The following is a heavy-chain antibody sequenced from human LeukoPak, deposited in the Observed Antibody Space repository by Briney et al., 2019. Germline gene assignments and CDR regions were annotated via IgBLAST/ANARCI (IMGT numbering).Heavy chain of an antibody. V-gene: IGHV1-2*02. Sequence: ASVKVSCRASGYTFIGYYMHWVRQARGQGLEWMGSINPHSGGTNYAQKFQGRVTMTRDTSISTAYMELSRLRSDDTAVYYCARDGDGSSGWYLSGYYYYMDVWGKGTTVTVSS. CDR1: GYTFIGYY. J-gene: IGHJ6*03. CDR3: ARDGDGSSGWYLSGYYYYMDV. D-gene: IGHD6-19*01. CDR2: INPHSGGT.